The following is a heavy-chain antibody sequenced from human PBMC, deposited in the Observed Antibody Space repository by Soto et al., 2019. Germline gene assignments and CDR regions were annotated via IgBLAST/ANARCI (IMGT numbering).Heavy chain of an antibody. CDR1: GGSISSGGYY. Sequence: SETLSLTCTVSGGSISSGGYYWSWIRQHPGKGLEWIGYIYYSGSTYYNPSLKSRVTISVDTSKNQFSLKLSSVTAADTAVYYCARIVVSYDYVWGSYRSYYFDYWGQGTLVTVSS. J-gene: IGHJ4*02. CDR3: ARIVVSYDYVWGSYRSYYFDY. CDR2: IYYSGST. D-gene: IGHD3-16*02. V-gene: IGHV4-31*03.